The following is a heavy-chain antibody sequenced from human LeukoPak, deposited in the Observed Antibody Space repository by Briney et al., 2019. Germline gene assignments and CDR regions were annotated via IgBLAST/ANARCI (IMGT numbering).Heavy chain of an antibody. Sequence: ASVNVSCKASGGTFSSYAISWVRQAPGQGLEWMGGIIPIFGTANYAQKFQGRVTITADESTSTAYMELSSLRSEDTAVYYCASGSHCTNGVCYTRPLDAFDIWGQGTMVTVSS. CDR2: IIPIFGTA. J-gene: IGHJ3*02. D-gene: IGHD2-8*01. CDR3: ASGSHCTNGVCYTRPLDAFDI. V-gene: IGHV1-69*13. CDR1: GGTFSSYA.